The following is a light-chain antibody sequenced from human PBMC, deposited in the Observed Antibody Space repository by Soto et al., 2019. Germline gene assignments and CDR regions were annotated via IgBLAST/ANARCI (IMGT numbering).Light chain of an antibody. CDR1: QSVLSY. Sequence: DTVLTQSPATLSLSPGERATLSCRASQSVLSYLAWYQQKPGQAPRLVIYDASKRSTGIPARFSGSGSGTDFTLTISSLEPEDFAVYYCQQRQDGITFGQGTRLEIK. J-gene: IGKJ5*01. CDR3: QQRQDGIT. V-gene: IGKV3-11*01. CDR2: DAS.